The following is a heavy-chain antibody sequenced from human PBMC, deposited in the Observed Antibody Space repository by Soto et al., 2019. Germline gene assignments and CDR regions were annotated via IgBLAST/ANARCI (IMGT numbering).Heavy chain of an antibody. CDR2: IIPIFGTA. CDR1: GGTFSSYA. J-gene: IGHJ4*02. CDR3: ARRGGLRGSSWEH. D-gene: IGHD6-13*01. Sequence: QVQLVQSGAEVKKPGSSVKVSCKASGGTFSSYAISWVRQAPGQGLEWMGGIIPIFGTANYAQKFQGRVTXPXEXXTSTAYMELSSLRSEDTAVYCCARRGGLRGSSWEHWGQGTLVTVSS. V-gene: IGHV1-69*05.